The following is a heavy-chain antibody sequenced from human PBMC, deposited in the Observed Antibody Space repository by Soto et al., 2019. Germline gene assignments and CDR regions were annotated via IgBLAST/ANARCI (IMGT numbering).Heavy chain of an antibody. CDR1: GGTFSSYA. CDR2: IIPIFGTA. Sequence: SVKVSCKASGGTFSSYAISWVRRAPGQGLEWMGGIIPIFGTANYAQKFQGRVTITADESTSTAYMELSSLRSEDTAVYYCARIAARPDYYYYGMDVWGQGTTVTVSS. V-gene: IGHV1-69*13. J-gene: IGHJ6*02. D-gene: IGHD6-6*01. CDR3: ARIAARPDYYYYGMDV.